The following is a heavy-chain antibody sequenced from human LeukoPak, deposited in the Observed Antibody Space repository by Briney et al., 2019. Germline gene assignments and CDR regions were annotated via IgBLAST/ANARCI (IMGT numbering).Heavy chain of an antibody. J-gene: IGHJ4*02. CDR3: AREPYGSGSYFDY. V-gene: IGHV4-4*07. CDR2: IYTSGST. Sequence: ASETLSLTCTVSGGSISSYCWSWIRQPAGKGLEWIGRIYTSGSTNYNPSLKSRVTMSVDTSKNQFSLKLSSVTAADTAVYYCAREPYGSGSYFDYWGQGTLVTVPS. D-gene: IGHD3-10*01. CDR1: GGSISSYC.